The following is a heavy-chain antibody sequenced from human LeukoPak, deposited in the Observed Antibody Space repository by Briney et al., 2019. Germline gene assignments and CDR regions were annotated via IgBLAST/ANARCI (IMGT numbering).Heavy chain of an antibody. CDR2: IIPILGIA. J-gene: IGHJ6*02. CDR1: GGTFSSYA. CDR3: ARDRIDGYNPYYYYYGMDV. Sequence: GGSLRLSCAASGGTFSSYAISWVRQAPGQGLEWMGRIIPILGIANYAQKFQGRVTITADKSTSTAYMELSSLRSEDTAVYYCARDRIDGYNPYYYYYGMDVWGQGTTVTVSS. V-gene: IGHV1-69*04. D-gene: IGHD5-24*01.